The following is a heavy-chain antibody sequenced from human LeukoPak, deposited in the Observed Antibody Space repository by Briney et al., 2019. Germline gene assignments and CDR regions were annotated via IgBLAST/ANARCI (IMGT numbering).Heavy chain of an antibody. Sequence: SETLSLTCTVSGGSISSYYWSWIRQPPGKGLEWIGYIYYSGSTNYNPSLKSRVTISVDTSKNQFSLKLSSVTAADTAVYYCARQNGYYYYMDVWGKGTTVTVSS. J-gene: IGHJ6*03. V-gene: IGHV4-59*01. D-gene: IGHD3-16*01. CDR2: IYYSGST. CDR1: GGSISSYY. CDR3: ARQNGYYYYMDV.